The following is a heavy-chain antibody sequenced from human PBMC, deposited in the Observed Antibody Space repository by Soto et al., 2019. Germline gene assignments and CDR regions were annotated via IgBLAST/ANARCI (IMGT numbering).Heavy chain of an antibody. Sequence: GGSLRLSCAASGFTFSSFAMSWGRQAPGKGLEWVSGISNSGGSVNYAESVKGRFTISRDNSKNTLSLEMNSLRAEDTALYYCAKVKWTYGSVSDIWGQGTMVTVSS. J-gene: IGHJ3*02. CDR3: AKVKWTYGSVSDI. CDR2: ISNSGGSV. D-gene: IGHD4-17*01. V-gene: IGHV3-23*01. CDR1: GFTFSSFA.